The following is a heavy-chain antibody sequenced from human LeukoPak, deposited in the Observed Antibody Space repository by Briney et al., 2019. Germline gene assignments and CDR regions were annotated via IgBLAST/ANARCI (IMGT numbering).Heavy chain of an antibody. CDR2: IIPIFGTA. CDR3: AREKDIVVVPAARGGFDY. J-gene: IGHJ4*02. V-gene: IGHV1-69*06. D-gene: IGHD2-2*01. Sequence: SVKVSCKASGGTLSSYAISWLRPPRCRGLAWMGGIIPIFGTANYAQKFQGRVTITANKSTSTAYMELSSLRSEDTAVYYCAREKDIVVVPAARGGFDYWGQGTLVTVSS. CDR1: GGTLSSYA.